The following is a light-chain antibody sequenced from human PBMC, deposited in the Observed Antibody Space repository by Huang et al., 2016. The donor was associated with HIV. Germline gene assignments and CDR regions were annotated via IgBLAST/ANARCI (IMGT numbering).Light chain of an antibody. CDR3: QQSHSIPHT. CDR2: VAS. J-gene: IGKJ2*01. Sequence: DIQLTQSPSSLSASVGDRDTITCRTIDNLANSLNWYQQKSGAAPVLLIYVASNLQTGVSSRFSGGGSGTDCTLTITDLRPEDFATYYCQQSHSIPHTFGQGTRLE. CDR1: DNLANS. V-gene: IGKV1-39*01.